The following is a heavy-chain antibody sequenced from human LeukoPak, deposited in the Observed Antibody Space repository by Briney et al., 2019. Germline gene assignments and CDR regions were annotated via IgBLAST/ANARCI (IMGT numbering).Heavy chain of an antibody. CDR2: IYYSGST. CDR3: ARMAVEGFDP. J-gene: IGHJ5*02. CDR1: GGSISSYY. V-gene: IGHV4-59*01. D-gene: IGHD6-19*01. Sequence: SETLSLTCTVSGGSISSYYWSWIRQPPGKGLEWIGYIYYSGSTNYNPSLKSRVTISVDTSKNQFTLKLSSVTAADTAVYYCARMAVEGFDPWGQGTLVTVSS.